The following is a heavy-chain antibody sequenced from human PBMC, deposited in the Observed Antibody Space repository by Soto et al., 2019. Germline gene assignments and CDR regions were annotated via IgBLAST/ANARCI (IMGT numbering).Heavy chain of an antibody. CDR2: ISYDGSNK. D-gene: IGHD3-10*01. V-gene: IGHV3-30*18. Sequence: QVQLVESGGGVVQPGRSLRLSCAASGFTFSSYGMHWVRQAPGKGLEWVAVISYDGSNKYYADSVKGRFTISRDNSKNTLHLQMTCLGAEDTAVYYCANPGGDITMVRGDYYGMDVWGQGTTVTVSS. CDR1: GFTFSSYG. J-gene: IGHJ6*02. CDR3: ANPGGDITMVRGDYYGMDV.